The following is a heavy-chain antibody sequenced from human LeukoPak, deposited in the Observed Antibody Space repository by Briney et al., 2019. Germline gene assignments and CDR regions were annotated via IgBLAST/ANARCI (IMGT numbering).Heavy chain of an antibody. D-gene: IGHD1-26*01. CDR2: IYPGGSDT. CDR1: GYSFTSYW. CDR3: ARQGGRRRAYYYYMDV. V-gene: IGHV5-51*01. Sequence: GESLKISCKGSGYSFTSYWIGWVRQMPGKGLEWMGIIYPGGSDTRYSPSFQGQVTISADKSISTAYLQWSSLKASDTAMYYCARQGGRRRAYYYYMDVWGKGTTVTISS. J-gene: IGHJ6*03.